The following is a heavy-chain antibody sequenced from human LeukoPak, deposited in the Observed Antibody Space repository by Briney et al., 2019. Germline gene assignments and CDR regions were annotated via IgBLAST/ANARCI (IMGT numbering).Heavy chain of an antibody. D-gene: IGHD4-17*01. J-gene: IGHJ4*02. CDR1: GYSFSVYS. CDR2: IEPIGGTA. V-gene: IGHV1-46*01. CDR3: AREGGTREYNGDTWRHFFDF. Sequence: ASVKGSCKASGYSFSVYSIDWVRQAPGQGLEWVGTIEPIGGTASLAQKFQGRVTLTRDMSTNTVSMELRSLRPEDTAVYFCAREGGTREYNGDTWRHFFDFWGQGTLVTVSA.